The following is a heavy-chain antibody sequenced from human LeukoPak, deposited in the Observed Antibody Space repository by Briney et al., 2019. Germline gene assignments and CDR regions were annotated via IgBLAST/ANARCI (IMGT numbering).Heavy chain of an antibody. CDR3: ARWAWGLPPRTDY. D-gene: IGHD3-16*01. Sequence: GGSLRLSCAASGFTFSSYGMHWVRQAPGKGLEWVAVIWYDGSNKYYADSVKGRFTISRDNAKNSLYLQMNSLRAEDTAVYYCARWAWGLPPRTDYWGQGTLVTVSS. V-gene: IGHV3-33*01. CDR2: IWYDGSNK. CDR1: GFTFSSYG. J-gene: IGHJ4*02.